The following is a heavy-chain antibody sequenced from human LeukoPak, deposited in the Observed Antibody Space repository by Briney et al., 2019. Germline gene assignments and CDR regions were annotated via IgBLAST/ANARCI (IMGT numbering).Heavy chain of an antibody. D-gene: IGHD3-3*01. CDR3: ARVWSGQGWFDP. J-gene: IGHJ5*02. CDR2: IYYSGNT. CDR1: GGSISSGDYY. V-gene: IGHV4-30-4*08. Sequence: KPSQTLSLTCSVSGGSISSGDYYWSWIRQPPGKGLEWIGYIYYSGNTYYNPSLKRRVIVSVDTSKNQFSLKLSSVTAADTAVYYCARVWSGQGWFDPWGQGTLVTVSS.